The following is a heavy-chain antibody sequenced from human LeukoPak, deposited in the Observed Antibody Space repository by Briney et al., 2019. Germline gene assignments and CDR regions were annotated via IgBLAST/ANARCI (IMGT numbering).Heavy chain of an antibody. CDR2: ISAYNGNT. V-gene: IGHV1-18*01. Sequence: ASVKVSCKASGYTFTSYGISWVRQAPGQGLEWMGWISAYNGNTNYAQKLQGRVTMTTDTSTSTAYMELRSLRSDDTAVYYCARDRDGSSWFYYYYYGMDVWGQGTTVTVSS. D-gene: IGHD6-13*01. CDR3: ARDRDGSSWFYYYYYGMDV. CDR1: GYTFTSYG. J-gene: IGHJ6*02.